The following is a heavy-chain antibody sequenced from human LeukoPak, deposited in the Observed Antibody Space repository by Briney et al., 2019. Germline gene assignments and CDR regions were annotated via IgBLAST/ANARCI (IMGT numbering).Heavy chain of an antibody. Sequence: ASVKVSCKASGYTFTSYDINWVRQAPGQGLEWMGGIIPIFGTANYAQKFQGRVTITADESTSTDYMELSSLRSDDTAVYFCARDTSEGDYAWWFDPWGQGTLVTVAS. CDR3: ARDTSEGDYAWWFDP. CDR2: IIPIFGTA. CDR1: GYTFTSYD. D-gene: IGHD3-16*01. V-gene: IGHV1-69*13. J-gene: IGHJ5*02.